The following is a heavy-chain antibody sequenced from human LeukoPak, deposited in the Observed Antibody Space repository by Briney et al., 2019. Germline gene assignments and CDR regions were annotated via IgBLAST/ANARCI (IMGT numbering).Heavy chain of an antibody. J-gene: IGHJ6*03. Sequence: GGSLRLSCAVSGCTFSSYGMHWVRQPPGKGLEWVGFIWYDGSNKYHPDSVKGRFTISRDNSKNTLYLQMNSLRAEDTAVYYCAKDSLSYNYYYYYMDVWGKGTTVTVSS. V-gene: IGHV3-30*02. CDR2: IWYDGSNK. CDR1: GCTFSSYG. D-gene: IGHD5-18*01. CDR3: AKDSLSYNYYYYYMDV.